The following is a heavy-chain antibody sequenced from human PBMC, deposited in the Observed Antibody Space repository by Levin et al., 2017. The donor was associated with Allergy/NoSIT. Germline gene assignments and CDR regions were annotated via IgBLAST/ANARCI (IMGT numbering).Heavy chain of an antibody. V-gene: IGHV4-39*01. D-gene: IGHD3-10*01. Sequence: SETLSLTCTVSGGSISSSSYYWGWIRQPPGKGLEWIGSIYYSGSTYYNPSLKSRVTISVDTSKNQFSLKLSSVTAADTAVYYCARVVYGSGSYYTPLIWGQGTMVTVSS. CDR2: IYYSGST. J-gene: IGHJ3*02. CDR1: GGSISSSSYY. CDR3: ARVVYGSGSYYTPLI.